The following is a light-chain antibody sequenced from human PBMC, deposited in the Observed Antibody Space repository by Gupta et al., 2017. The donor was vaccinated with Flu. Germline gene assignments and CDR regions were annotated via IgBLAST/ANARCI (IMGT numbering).Light chain of an antibody. J-gene: IGKJ4*01. CDR3: QQYKSYPPT. Sequence: PSSLSASVGDRVTINCRASQAISYYLAWIQQKPGKAPKSLIHTAYSLQSGVPARFSGSGSETDFTLTISSLQPEDFATYYCQQYKSYPPTFGGGTKVEI. CDR1: QAISYY. CDR2: TAY. V-gene: IGKV1-16*01.